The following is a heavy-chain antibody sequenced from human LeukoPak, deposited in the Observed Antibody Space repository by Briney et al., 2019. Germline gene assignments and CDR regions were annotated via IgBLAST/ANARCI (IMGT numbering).Heavy chain of an antibody. CDR1: GFTFSSYA. D-gene: IGHD1-1*01. J-gene: IGHJ4*02. CDR2: ISGSGGST. V-gene: IGHV3-23*01. Sequence: GASLRLSCAASGFTFSSYAMSWVRQAPGKGLEWVSAISGSGGSTYYADSVKGRFTISKDNSKNTLYLQMNSLRAEDTAVYYCAKDQTGTNGAYFDYWGQGTLVTVSS. CDR3: AKDQTGTNGAYFDY.